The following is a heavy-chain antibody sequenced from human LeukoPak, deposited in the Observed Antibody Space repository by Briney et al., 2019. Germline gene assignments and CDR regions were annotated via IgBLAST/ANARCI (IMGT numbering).Heavy chain of an antibody. Sequence: PGGSLRLSCAASGFTFDDYAMHWVRQAPGKGLEWVSGISWNSGSIGYADSVKGRFTISRDNAKYSLYLQMNSLRVEDTALYYCAKDIRMDSSYWFDPWGQGTLVTVSS. CDR2: ISWNSGSI. D-gene: IGHD6-6*01. CDR1: GFTFDDYA. J-gene: IGHJ5*02. V-gene: IGHV3-9*01. CDR3: AKDIRMDSSYWFDP.